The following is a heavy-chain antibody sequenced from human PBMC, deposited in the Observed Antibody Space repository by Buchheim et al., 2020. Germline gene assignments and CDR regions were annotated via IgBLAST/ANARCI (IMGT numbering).Heavy chain of an antibody. V-gene: IGHV5-51*01. D-gene: IGHD6-19*01. J-gene: IGHJ4*02. CDR1: GYSFPNYW. CDR2: IYPGDSDT. Sequence: DVQLVQSGAEVKKPGESLRISCQGSGYSFPNYWIGWVRQRPGKGLEWIGIIYPGDSDTRYSPSFQGPVNISVDNSISPTYLQWGSLKATDTAMYYCARQRSGWYAVGNWGQGTL. CDR3: ARQRSGWYAVGN.